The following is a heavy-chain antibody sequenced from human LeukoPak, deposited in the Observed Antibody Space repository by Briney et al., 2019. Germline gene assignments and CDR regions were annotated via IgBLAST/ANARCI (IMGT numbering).Heavy chain of an antibody. CDR3: ARGGPQTGTTWYMDV. Sequence: GGSLRLSCAASGFTFSSYSMNWVRQAPGKGLEWVSSISTSSSYIYYADSVKGRFTISRDNAKNSLYLQMNSLRAEDTAVYYCARGGPQTGTTWYMDVWGKGTTVTVSS. CDR2: ISTSSSYI. CDR1: GFTFSSYS. V-gene: IGHV3-21*01. D-gene: IGHD1-1*01. J-gene: IGHJ6*03.